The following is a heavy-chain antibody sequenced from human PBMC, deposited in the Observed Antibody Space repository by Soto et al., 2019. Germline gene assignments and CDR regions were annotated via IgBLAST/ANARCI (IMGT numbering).Heavy chain of an antibody. D-gene: IGHD3-22*01. V-gene: IGHV1-69*01. J-gene: IGHJ4*02. CDR2: IIPIFGIA. CDR3: AIGWGYDSNYYCYAY. CDR1: GGTFSRHA. Sequence: QVQLVQSGAEVRKPGSSVKVSCKASGGTFSRHAISWVRQAPGQGLEWMGGIIPIFGIANHAQKFQGRVTIIADESTSTVYMELSSMRSEDTAMYYCAIGWGYDSNYYCYAYGGQVTLVIVSS.